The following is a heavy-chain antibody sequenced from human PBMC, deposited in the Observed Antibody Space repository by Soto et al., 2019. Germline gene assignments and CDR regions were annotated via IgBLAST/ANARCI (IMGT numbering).Heavy chain of an antibody. J-gene: IGHJ4*02. CDR1: GFPLSTSGMC. Sequence: SGPTLVNPTQTLTLTCTFSGFPLSTSGMCVSWIRQPPGKALEWLALIDWDDDKYYSTSLKTRLTISKDTSKNQVVLTMTNMDPVDTATYYCARLTLEAGHFDYWGQGTLVTVPS. CDR3: ARLTLEAGHFDY. D-gene: IGHD6-19*01. V-gene: IGHV2-70*01. CDR2: IDWDDDK.